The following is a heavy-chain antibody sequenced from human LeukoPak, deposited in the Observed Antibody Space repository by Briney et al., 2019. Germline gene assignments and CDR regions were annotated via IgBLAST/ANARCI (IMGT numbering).Heavy chain of an antibody. CDR3: TRCYDFWSGYYYWPEAPHWYFDL. Sequence: PSETLSLTCIVSGGSISSDSYYWAWIRQPPGKGLQWIGSLYYRGSAYYGPSLKSRVTISVDTSKNQFSLKLSSVTAADTAVYYCTRCYDFWSGYYYWPEAPHWYFDLWGRGTLVTVSS. CDR1: GGSISSDSYY. CDR2: LYYRGSA. D-gene: IGHD3-3*01. V-gene: IGHV4-39*07. J-gene: IGHJ2*01.